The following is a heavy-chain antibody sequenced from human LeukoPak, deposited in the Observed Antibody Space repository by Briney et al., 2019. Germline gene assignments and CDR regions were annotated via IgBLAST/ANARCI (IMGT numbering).Heavy chain of an antibody. CDR2: INSDGSST. J-gene: IGHJ5*02. CDR3: ARGGSRMSWFDP. Sequence: TGGSLRLSCAASGFTFSSHWMSWVRQAPGKGLVWVSRINSDGSSTSYADSVKGRFTISRDNAKNTLYLQMNSLRAEDTAVYYCARGGSRMSWFDPWGQGTLVTVSS. CDR1: GFTFSSHW. D-gene: IGHD1-26*01. V-gene: IGHV3-74*01.